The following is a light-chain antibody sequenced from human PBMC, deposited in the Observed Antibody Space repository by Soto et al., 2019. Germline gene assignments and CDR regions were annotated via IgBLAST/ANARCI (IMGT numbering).Light chain of an antibody. CDR2: DAS. V-gene: IGKV3-11*01. CDR3: QQRSNWPGVT. J-gene: IGKJ4*01. CDR1: QSVSSY. Sequence: EIVLTQSPATLSLSPGVRATLSCRASQSVSSYLAWYQQKPGQAPRLLIYDASNRATGIPARFSGSGSGTDFTLTISSLEPEDFAVYYCQQRSNWPGVTFGGGTKVEIK.